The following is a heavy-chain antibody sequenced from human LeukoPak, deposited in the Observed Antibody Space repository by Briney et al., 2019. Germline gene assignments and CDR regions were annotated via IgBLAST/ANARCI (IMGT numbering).Heavy chain of an antibody. D-gene: IGHD4/OR15-4a*01. J-gene: IGHJ4*02. V-gene: IGHV3-11*01. CDR2: ISNSGFTT. CDR1: GFTLSDYY. CDR3: AREDSGGNSFDY. Sequence: GGSLRLSCVASGFTLSDYYVSWIRQAPGKGLEWVAFISNSGFTTYYADSVKGRFTVPRDNAKDSVSLQMNSLRAEDTARYYCAREDSGGNSFDYWGQGAQVTVS.